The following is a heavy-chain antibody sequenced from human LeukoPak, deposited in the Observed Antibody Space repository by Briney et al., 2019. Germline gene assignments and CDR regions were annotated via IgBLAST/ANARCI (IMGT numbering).Heavy chain of an antibody. CDR1: GFTFSSYG. J-gene: IGHJ4*02. CDR3: AKDIGYYGSGSYTYFDY. Sequence: GGTLRLSCGASGFTFSSYGMSWVRQAPGKGLEWVSGISGSGGSTYYADSVKGRFTMSRDNSKNTLYLQMNSLRAEDTALYYCAKDIGYYGSGSYTYFDYWGQGTLVTVSS. D-gene: IGHD3-10*01. CDR2: ISGSGGST. V-gene: IGHV3-23*01.